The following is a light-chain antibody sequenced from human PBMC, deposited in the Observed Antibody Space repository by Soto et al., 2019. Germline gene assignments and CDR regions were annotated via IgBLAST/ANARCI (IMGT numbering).Light chain of an antibody. CDR1: QSVSNN. Sequence: ILMTQSPATLSVSPGERATLSCRASQSVSNNLAWYQQKPGQAPSLLIYDASTRATGIPARFSGSWSGTEFTLTISGLQFEDFAVYYCQQYNNWPPWTFGQGTKVEIK. J-gene: IGKJ1*01. V-gene: IGKV3-15*01. CDR3: QQYNNWPPWT. CDR2: DAS.